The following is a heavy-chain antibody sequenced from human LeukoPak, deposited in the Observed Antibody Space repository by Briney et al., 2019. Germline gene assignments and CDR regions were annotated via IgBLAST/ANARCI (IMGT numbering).Heavy chain of an antibody. CDR2: ISYDGSNK. D-gene: IGHD6-13*01. J-gene: IGHJ4*02. Sequence: GGSLRLSCAASGFSFSTYGMDWVRQAPGKGLEWVAGISYDGSNKYYADSVKGRFTISRDNSKNTLYLQMNSLRAEDTAVYYCAKAAAARIYFDYWGQGTVVTVSS. CDR1: GFSFSTYG. V-gene: IGHV3-30*18. CDR3: AKAAAARIYFDY.